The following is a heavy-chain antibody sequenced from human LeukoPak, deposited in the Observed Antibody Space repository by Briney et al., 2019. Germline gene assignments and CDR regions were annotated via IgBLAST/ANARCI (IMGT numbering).Heavy chain of an antibody. Sequence: ASVKVSCKASGYTFTGYYMHWVRQAPGQGLEWMGWINPNSGGTNYAQKFQGRVTMTRDTSISTAYMELSRLRSDDTAVYYCARRPWDYDSSGYSDYWGQGTLVTVSS. V-gene: IGHV1-2*02. CDR3: ARRPWDYDSSGYSDY. CDR2: INPNSGGT. CDR1: GYTFTGYY. D-gene: IGHD3-22*01. J-gene: IGHJ4*02.